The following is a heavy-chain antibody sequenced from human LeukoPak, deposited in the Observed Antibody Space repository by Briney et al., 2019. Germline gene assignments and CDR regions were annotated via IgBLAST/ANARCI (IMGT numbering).Heavy chain of an antibody. D-gene: IGHD4-17*01. V-gene: IGHV4-39*01. Sequence: SETLSLTCTVSGGSISSGSYYWGWIRQPPGKGLEWIGSIYYSGSTYYNPSLKSRVTISVDTSKNQFSLKLSSVTAADTAVYYCARHYGDYAYYFDYWGQGTLVTVSS. J-gene: IGHJ4*02. CDR2: IYYSGST. CDR1: GGSISSGSYY. CDR3: ARHYGDYAYYFDY.